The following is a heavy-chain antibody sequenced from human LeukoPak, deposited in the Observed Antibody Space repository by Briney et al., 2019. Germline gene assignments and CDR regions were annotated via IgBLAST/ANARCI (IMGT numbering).Heavy chain of an antibody. Sequence: GGSLRLSCAASGFTFSSYDMHWVRQATGKGLEWFSAIGTAGDTYYPGSVKGRFTISRENAKNSLYLQMNSLRAGDTAAYYCAGGYSGYDLSAFDIWGQGTMVTVSS. V-gene: IGHV3-13*04. J-gene: IGHJ3*02. D-gene: IGHD5-12*01. CDR3: AGGYSGYDLSAFDI. CDR1: GFTFSSYD. CDR2: IGTAGDT.